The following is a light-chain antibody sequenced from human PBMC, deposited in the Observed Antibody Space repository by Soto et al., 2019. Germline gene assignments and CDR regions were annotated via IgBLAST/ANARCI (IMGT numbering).Light chain of an antibody. J-gene: IGKJ1*01. CDR3: QQYGSSPPRT. CDR2: GAS. Sequence: IVLTRSPGILSLSPGERATLSCRATQSVSNDFLAWYQQKPGQAPRLLIYGASTRATDVPDRFSGSGSGADFTLSISRLEPEDFAVYYCQQYGSSPPRTFGQGTKVDIK. CDR1: QSVSNDF. V-gene: IGKV3-20*01.